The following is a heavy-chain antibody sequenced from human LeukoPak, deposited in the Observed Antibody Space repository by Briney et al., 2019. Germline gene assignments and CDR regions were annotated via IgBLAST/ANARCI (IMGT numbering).Heavy chain of an antibody. D-gene: IGHD5-18*01. CDR3: ARVGYSYGRSLFYFDL. CDR2: ITSSSHYI. CDR1: GFTFSSYS. V-gene: IGHV3-21*01. Sequence: GGSLRLSCAASGFTFSSYSMDWVRQAPGKGLEWVSSITSSSHYIYYADSVKGRFTISRDNAKNSLYLQMNSLRAEGTAVYYCARVGYSYGRSLFYFDLWGQGTLVTVSS. J-gene: IGHJ4*02.